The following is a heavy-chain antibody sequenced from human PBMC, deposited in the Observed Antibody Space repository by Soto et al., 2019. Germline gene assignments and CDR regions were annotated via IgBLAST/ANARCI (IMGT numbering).Heavy chain of an antibody. Sequence: QVQLVQSGAEVKRAGASVKVSCKASGYTFSSYGLSWVRQAPGQGLEWRGWISDYNGNTHYAQKIQGRVIMTTDTSTRTAYMELRSLRSDDTAVYFCAREGYYSGSGTYSPPRYYGMDVWGQGTTVTVSS. V-gene: IGHV1-18*01. CDR2: ISDYNGNT. CDR1: GYTFSSYG. CDR3: AREGYYSGSGTYSPPRYYGMDV. J-gene: IGHJ6*02. D-gene: IGHD3-10*01.